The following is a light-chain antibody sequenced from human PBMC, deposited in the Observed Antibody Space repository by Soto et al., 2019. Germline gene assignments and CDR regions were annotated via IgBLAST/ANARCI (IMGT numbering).Light chain of an antibody. V-gene: IGLV2-14*01. CDR1: SSDVGGYNF. J-gene: IGLJ3*02. CDR3: SSFTSSHTWV. Sequence: QSVLTQPASVSGSPGQSIAISCTGTSSDVGGYNFVSWYQPHPGKAPKVLIYEVANRPSGVSDRFSGSKSGNTASLTISGLQAEDEADYHCSSFTSSHTWVFGGGTKLTVL. CDR2: EVA.